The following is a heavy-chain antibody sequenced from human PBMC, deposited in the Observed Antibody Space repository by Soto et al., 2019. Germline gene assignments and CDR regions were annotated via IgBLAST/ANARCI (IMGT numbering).Heavy chain of an antibody. Sequence: GGSLRLACAASGFTFSSYWMHWVRQAPGKGLVWVARISGDESTTTYVGSAKGRFTISRDNAKNTVYLQMNSLRVEDTAVYYCGRGSGPRGRPYWGQGILVTVSS. CDR1: GFTFSSYW. CDR3: GRGSGPRGRPY. V-gene: IGHV3-74*01. CDR2: ISGDESTT. J-gene: IGHJ4*02. D-gene: IGHD1-26*01.